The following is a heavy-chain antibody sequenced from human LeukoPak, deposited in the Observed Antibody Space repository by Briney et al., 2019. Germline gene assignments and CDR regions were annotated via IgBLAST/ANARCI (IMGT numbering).Heavy chain of an antibody. D-gene: IGHD2-21*02. V-gene: IGHV3-7*01. CDR2: IRQDGSEK. CDR3: ARDSWVTLDY. CDR1: RFTFSDYW. J-gene: IGHJ4*02. Sequence: GGSLRLSCAASRFTFSDYWMTWIRQAPGKGLEWVANIRQDGSEKYYVDSVKGRFTISRDNAKNSLYLQMNSLRTEDTAVYYCARDSWVTLDYWGQGTLVTVSS.